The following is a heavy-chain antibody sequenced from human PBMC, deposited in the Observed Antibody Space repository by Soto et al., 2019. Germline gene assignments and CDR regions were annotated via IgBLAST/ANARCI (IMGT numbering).Heavy chain of an antibody. J-gene: IGHJ4*02. CDR3: ARGGAVTGRFEY. V-gene: IGHV3-7*01. CDR2: IKEDGSEK. Sequence: EVQLVESGGDLVQPGGSLRLSCAASGFTFSGYWMSWVRQAPGKGLELVASIKEDGSEKYYVDSVKGRFTISRDNAKNSLYLQMNSLRVEDTAVYYCARGGAVTGRFEYWGQGTLVTVSS. CDR1: GFTFSGYW. D-gene: IGHD4-4*01.